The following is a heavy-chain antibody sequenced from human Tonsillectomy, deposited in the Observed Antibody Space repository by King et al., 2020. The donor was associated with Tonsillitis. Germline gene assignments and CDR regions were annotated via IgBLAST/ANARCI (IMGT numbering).Heavy chain of an antibody. CDR2: IYPDXXDT. V-gene: IGHV5-51*03. CDR3: ARLXXXGDXFDP. Sequence: QLVQSGAEVKKPGESLKISCQGSGYSFPNYWIGWVRQMPGKGLEWMGIIYPDXXDTRYRPSFQGQVTISVDKSITTAYLQWNSLKASDTAMYYCARLXXXGDXFDPWGQGTLVXVXS. J-gene: IGHJ5*02. CDR1: GYSFPNYW. D-gene: IGHD3-16*01.